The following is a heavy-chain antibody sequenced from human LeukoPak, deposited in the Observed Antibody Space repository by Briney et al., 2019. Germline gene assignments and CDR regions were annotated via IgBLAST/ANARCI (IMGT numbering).Heavy chain of an antibody. J-gene: IGHJ3*02. CDR3: ARLGAPSDAFDI. CDR1: GFTFSSYS. V-gene: IGHV3-21*01. Sequence: GGSLRLSCAASGFTFSSYSMNWVRQAPGKGLEWVSSISSSSSYIYYADSVKGRFTISRDNAKNSLYLQMNSLRAEDTAVYYCARLGAPSDAFDIRGQGTMVTVSS. CDR2: ISSSSSYI. D-gene: IGHD3-16*01.